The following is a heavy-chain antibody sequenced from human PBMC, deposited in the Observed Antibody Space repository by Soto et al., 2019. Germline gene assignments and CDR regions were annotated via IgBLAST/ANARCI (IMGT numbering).Heavy chain of an antibody. V-gene: IGHV4-34*01. D-gene: IGHD3-10*01. CDR2: INQSGTT. Sequence: SETLSLTCAVNGGSFREYYWSWLRQPPGKGLEWIGEINQSGTTHYNPSLKRRINISIDTSKNQFSLNLTSVTAADTATYYCARDIITVIGGEIYYYFGMDVWGQGTTVTVS. J-gene: IGHJ6*02. CDR3: ARDIITVIGGEIYYYFGMDV. CDR1: GGSFREYY.